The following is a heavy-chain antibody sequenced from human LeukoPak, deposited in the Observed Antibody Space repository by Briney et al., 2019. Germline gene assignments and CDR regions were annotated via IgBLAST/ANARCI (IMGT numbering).Heavy chain of an antibody. Sequence: GASVKVSCKASGYTFTDYCMHWVQQAPGKGLEWMGRVDPEDGETIYAEKFQGRVTITAGTSTDTAHMELSSLRSEDTAVYYCATEFYGIDYWGQGTLVTVSS. V-gene: IGHV1-69-2*01. CDR1: GYTFTDYC. CDR3: ATEFYGIDY. CDR2: VDPEDGET. J-gene: IGHJ4*02. D-gene: IGHD4-17*01.